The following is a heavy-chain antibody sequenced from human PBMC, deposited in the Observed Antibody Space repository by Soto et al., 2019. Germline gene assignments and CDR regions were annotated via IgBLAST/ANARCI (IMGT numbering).Heavy chain of an antibody. CDR2: IYHSGST. Sequence: SETLSLTCGVSGYPIGSGYYWGWIRQPPGKGLEWIGNIYHSGSTYYTPSLKSRVTISLDTSKNQFSLKLSSVTAADTAVYYCAKYGENYYDGMDVWGPGTTVT. D-gene: IGHD2-21*01. CDR3: AKYGENYYDGMDV. V-gene: IGHV4-38-2*01. CDR1: GYPIGSGYY. J-gene: IGHJ6*01.